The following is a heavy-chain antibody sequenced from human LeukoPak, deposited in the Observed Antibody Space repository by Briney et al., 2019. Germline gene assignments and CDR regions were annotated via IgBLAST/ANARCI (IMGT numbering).Heavy chain of an antibody. V-gene: IGHV4-34*01. CDR2: INHSGIT. CDR1: GGSFSGYH. CDR3: ALLITIIGVSAFDI. D-gene: IGHD3-22*01. Sequence: PSETLSLTCAVYGGSFSGYHWSWIRQPPGKGLEWIGEINHSGITNYNPSLKSLVTISVDTSKNQFSLKLSSVTAADTAVYYCALLITIIGVSAFDIWGQGTMVTVSS. J-gene: IGHJ3*02.